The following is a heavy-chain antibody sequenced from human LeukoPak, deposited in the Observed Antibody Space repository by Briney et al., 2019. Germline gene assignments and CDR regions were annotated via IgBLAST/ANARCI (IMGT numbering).Heavy chain of an antibody. V-gene: IGHV3-74*01. J-gene: IGHJ5*02. CDR1: GFTFSGYW. CDR2: INTDGSST. Sequence: PGESLRLSCAASGFTFSGYWMHWVRQAPGKGLVWVSRINTDGSSTSYADSVKGRFTISRDNAKNTLYLQMNSLRAEDTAVYYRARAAGYSSDWYWFDPWGQGTLVTVSS. CDR3: ARAAGYSSDWYWFDP. D-gene: IGHD6-19*01.